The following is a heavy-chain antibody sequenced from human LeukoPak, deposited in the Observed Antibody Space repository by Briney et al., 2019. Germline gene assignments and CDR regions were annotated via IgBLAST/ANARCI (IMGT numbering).Heavy chain of an antibody. V-gene: IGHV3-30*02. D-gene: IGHD5-18*01. CDR1: GFTFNSYA. CDR2: IRYDGTNK. Sequence: GGSLRLSCAASGFTFNSYAMHRVRQAPGKGLEWVAFIRYDGTNKEYADSVKGRFTISRDNSKNTLYLQMNSLRAEDTAVYYCARTFDTAMVPNPSAYWGQGTLVTVSS. CDR3: ARTFDTAMVPNPSAY. J-gene: IGHJ4*02.